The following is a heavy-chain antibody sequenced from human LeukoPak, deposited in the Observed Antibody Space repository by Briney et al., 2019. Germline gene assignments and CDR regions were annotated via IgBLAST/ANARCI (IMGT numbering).Heavy chain of an antibody. CDR2: ISSSSSYI. J-gene: IGHJ4*02. Sequence: GGSLRLSCAASGFTFSSYSMNWVRQAPGKELEWVSSISSSSSYIYYADSVKGQFTISRDNAKNSLYLQMNSLRAEDTAVYYCARGAFCGGDCPLPNSLYWGQGALVTVSS. CDR1: GFTFSSYS. CDR3: ARGAFCGGDCPLPNSLY. D-gene: IGHD2-21*01. V-gene: IGHV3-21*01.